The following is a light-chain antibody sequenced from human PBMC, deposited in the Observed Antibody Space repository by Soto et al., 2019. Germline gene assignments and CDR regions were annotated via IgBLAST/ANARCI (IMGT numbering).Light chain of an antibody. V-gene: IGKV1-39*01. Sequence: DIQMTQSPSSLSASVGARVTITCRASQSISSYLTWYQQKPGKAPKLLIYAASSLPSGVPSRFSGSGSGTAFTLTISSLQPEDFATYYCQQSYSTLTFGPGTKVDI. CDR2: AAS. CDR3: QQSYSTLT. J-gene: IGKJ3*01. CDR1: QSISSY.